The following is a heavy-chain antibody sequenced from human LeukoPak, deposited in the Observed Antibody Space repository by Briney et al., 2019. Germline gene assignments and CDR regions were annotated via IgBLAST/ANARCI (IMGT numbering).Heavy chain of an antibody. Sequence: PSQTLSITCTVSGGSISSGGYYWSWIRQHPGKGLEWIGYIYYSGSTYYNPSLKSRVTISVDTSKNQFSLKLSSVTAADTAVYYCARLRWGSYPNWFDPWGQGTLVTVSS. CDR1: GGSISSGGYY. CDR3: ARLRWGSYPNWFDP. J-gene: IGHJ5*02. D-gene: IGHD1-26*01. CDR2: IYYSGST. V-gene: IGHV4-31*03.